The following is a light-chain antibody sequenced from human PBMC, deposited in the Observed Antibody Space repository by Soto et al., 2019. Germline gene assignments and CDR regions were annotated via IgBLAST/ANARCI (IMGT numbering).Light chain of an antibody. V-gene: IGKV1-5*02. Sequence: DIQMTQTSSTLPASVGDTVSILCRASENISSWLAWYQQKPGNAPRLLIYGASKLGRGVPSRFSGAGSGTEFILTISSLQPDDFATYFCQQYNSLSPWTFGQGTKVDIK. CDR3: QQYNSLSPWT. CDR1: ENISSW. J-gene: IGKJ1*01. CDR2: GAS.